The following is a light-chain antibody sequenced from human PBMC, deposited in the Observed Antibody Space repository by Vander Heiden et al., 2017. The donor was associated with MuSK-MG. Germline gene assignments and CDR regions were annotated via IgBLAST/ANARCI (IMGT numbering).Light chain of an antibody. V-gene: IGKV1D-12*01. Sequence: DIQMTQSPSSVSASVGDRVTITCRASQGISKWLGWYQQKPGGAPNLLIYGASNLQSGVPSRFRGSGSGTDFTLTISSLQPEDFATYYCQQVKSFPLTFGGGTKVEIK. CDR3: QQVKSFPLT. CDR1: QGISKW. CDR2: GAS. J-gene: IGKJ4*01.